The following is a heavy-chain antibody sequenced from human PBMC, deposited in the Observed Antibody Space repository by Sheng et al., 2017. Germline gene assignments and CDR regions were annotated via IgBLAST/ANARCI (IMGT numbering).Heavy chain of an antibody. V-gene: IGHV3-33*01. Sequence: QEQLVESGGGVVQPGRSLRLSCAASGFTFRNFGMHWVRQAPGKGLEWVAVIWYDGSNQFYADSVKGRFTFSRDNSKNTLYLQMSSLRVEDTAVYYCARDRSVRYFDLWGRGHPG. CDR3: ARDRSVRYFDL. CDR1: GFTFRNFG. J-gene: IGHJ2*01. CDR2: IWYDGSNQ.